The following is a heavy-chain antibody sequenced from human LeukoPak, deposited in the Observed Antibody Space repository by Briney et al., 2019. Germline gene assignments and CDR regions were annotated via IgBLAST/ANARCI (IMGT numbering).Heavy chain of an antibody. J-gene: IGHJ4*02. CDR2: MNPNSGNT. Sequence: GASVKVSCKASGYTFTSYDINWVRQATGQGPEWMGWMNPNSGNTGYAQKFQGRVTMTRNTSISIAYMELSSLRSDDTAVYYCARATGKDILTGRKLDNWGQGTLVTVSS. CDR3: ARATGKDILTGRKLDN. D-gene: IGHD3-9*01. V-gene: IGHV1-8*01. CDR1: GYTFTSYD.